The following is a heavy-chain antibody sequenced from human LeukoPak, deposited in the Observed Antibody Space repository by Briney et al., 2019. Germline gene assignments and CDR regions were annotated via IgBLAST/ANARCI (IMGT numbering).Heavy chain of an antibody. CDR2: IRSDGTI. J-gene: IGHJ3*02. CDR1: GFTFSSYA. CDR3: ARDNIWAFDI. D-gene: IGHD2/OR15-2a*01. Sequence: GGSLRLSCAASGFTFSSYAMSWVRQAPGKGLEWVSHIRSDGTITYADSVKGRFTISRDDAKTSVYLQMNSLRDEDTAIYYCARDNIWAFDIWGQGTMVTVSS. V-gene: IGHV3-69-1*01.